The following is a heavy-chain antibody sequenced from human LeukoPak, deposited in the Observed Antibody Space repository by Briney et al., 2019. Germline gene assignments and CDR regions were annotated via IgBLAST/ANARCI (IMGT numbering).Heavy chain of an antibody. J-gene: IGHJ4*02. CDR2: ISWNSGSI. D-gene: IGHD3-10*01. Sequence: PGRSLRLSCAASGFTFDDYAMHWVRQAPGKGLEWVSGISWNSGSIGYADSVKGRSTISRDNAKNSLYLQMNSLRAEDTALYYCTKDKYYGSGSYGPLDYWGQGTLVTVSS. CDR1: GFTFDDYA. CDR3: TKDKYYGSGSYGPLDY. V-gene: IGHV3-9*01.